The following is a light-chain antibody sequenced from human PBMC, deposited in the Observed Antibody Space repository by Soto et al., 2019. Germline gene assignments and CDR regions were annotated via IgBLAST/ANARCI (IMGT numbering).Light chain of an antibody. Sequence: EIVMTQSPATLSVSPGERATLSCGATQSVRSNYLAWYQQKPGQAPRLLIYDASSRATGIPDRFSGSGSGTDFTLTINRLEPEDFAVYYCQQYIISPFTFGPGTKVDIK. V-gene: IGKV3D-20*01. CDR2: DAS. J-gene: IGKJ3*01. CDR3: QQYIISPFT. CDR1: QSVRSNY.